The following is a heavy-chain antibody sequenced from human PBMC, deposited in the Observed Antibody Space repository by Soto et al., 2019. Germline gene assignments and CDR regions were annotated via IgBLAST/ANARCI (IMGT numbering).Heavy chain of an antibody. CDR3: ALGYSSGWFPVEN. J-gene: IGHJ4*02. Sequence: QVQLQESGPGLVKPSGTLSLTCAVSGGSISSSNWWSWVRQPPGQGLEWIGEIYHSGSTNYNPSLKRRVTISVDKSKNQFSLKLSSVTAADTAVYYCALGYSSGWFPVENWGQGTLVTVSS. CDR1: GGSISSSNW. CDR2: IYHSGST. D-gene: IGHD6-19*01. V-gene: IGHV4-4*02.